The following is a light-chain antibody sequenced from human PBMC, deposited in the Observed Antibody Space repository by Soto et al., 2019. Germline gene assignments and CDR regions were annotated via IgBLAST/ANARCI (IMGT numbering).Light chain of an antibody. Sequence: EFVLTQSPGTLSLSRGERATLSCRASERIYSAYLGWYQQKPGQAPRLLIYGTSSRATGIPDRFSGSGSGTDFTLTISRLEPEDFAVYYCRQYGNSPITCGQGHDWRL. CDR3: RQYGNSPIT. CDR2: GTS. CDR1: ERIYSAY. V-gene: IGKV3-20*01. J-gene: IGKJ5*01.